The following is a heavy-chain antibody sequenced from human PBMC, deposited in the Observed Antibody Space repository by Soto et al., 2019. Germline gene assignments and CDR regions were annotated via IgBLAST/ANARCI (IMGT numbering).Heavy chain of an antibody. CDR1: GYSFTSYW. Sequence: GESRKISCKGSGYSFTSYWIGWVRQMPGKGLEWKGIIYPGDSDTRYSPSFQGQVTISADKSISTAYLQWSSLKASDTAMYYCARHMTTVIPYYYYMDVWGKGTTVTVSS. D-gene: IGHD4-17*01. CDR3: ARHMTTVIPYYYYMDV. J-gene: IGHJ6*03. V-gene: IGHV5-51*01. CDR2: IYPGDSDT.